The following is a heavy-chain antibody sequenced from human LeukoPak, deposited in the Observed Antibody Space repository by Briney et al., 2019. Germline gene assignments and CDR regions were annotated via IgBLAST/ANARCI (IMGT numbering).Heavy chain of an antibody. V-gene: IGHV3-74*01. CDR2: INSDGSST. J-gene: IGHJ4*02. CDR1: GFNFSSYW. CDR3: ARDRGPQPYYFDY. D-gene: IGHD3-10*01. Sequence: PGGFLRLSCAASGFNFSSYWMHLVRQAPGKGLVLVSRINSDGSSTSYADSVKGRFTISRDNAKNTLYLQMNSLRAEDTAVYYCARDRGPQPYYFDYWGQGTLVTVSS.